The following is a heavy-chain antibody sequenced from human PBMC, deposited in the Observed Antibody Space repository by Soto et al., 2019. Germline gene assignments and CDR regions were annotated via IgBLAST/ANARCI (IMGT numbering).Heavy chain of an antibody. Sequence: EVQLVESGGGLVKPGGSLRLSCAASGFTFSNAWMSWVRQAPGKGLEWVGRIKSKTDGGTTDYAAPVKGRFTISRDDSKSTLYLRMNSLKTEDPAVYYFTTHDYGDYNHDYWGQGTLVTVSS. CDR1: GFTFSNAW. D-gene: IGHD4-17*01. V-gene: IGHV3-15*01. CDR3: TTHDYGDYNHDY. CDR2: IKSKTDGGTT. J-gene: IGHJ4*02.